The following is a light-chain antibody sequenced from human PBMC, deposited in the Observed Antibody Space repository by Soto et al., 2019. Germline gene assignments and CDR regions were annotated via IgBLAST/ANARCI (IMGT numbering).Light chain of an antibody. J-gene: IGKJ1*01. Sequence: EIVLTQSPGTLSLSPGERATLSFRASQSVSNNYLAWYQQKPGQAPRLLIYGASNRATGIPDRFSGSGSGTDFTLTISRLEPEDFAVYYCQQYGSSGTFGQGPKVDI. CDR2: GAS. CDR3: QQYGSSGT. V-gene: IGKV3-20*01. CDR1: QSVSNNY.